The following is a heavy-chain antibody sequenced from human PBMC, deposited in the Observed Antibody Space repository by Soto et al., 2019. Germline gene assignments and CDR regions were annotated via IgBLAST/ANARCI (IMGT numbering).Heavy chain of an antibody. CDR3: ATQAVAGATGHGMDV. J-gene: IGHJ6*02. CDR2: VIPIFGSA. D-gene: IGHD6-13*01. Sequence: QVQLMQSGAEVKKPGSSVKVSCKASGGTFNNYGISWVRQAPGQGLEWMGGVIPIFGSAKYTEFFRGRITITADTATSTAYMELSSLKSEDTAVHYCATQAVAGATGHGMDVWGQGTTVTVSS. V-gene: IGHV1-69*06. CDR1: GGTFNNYG.